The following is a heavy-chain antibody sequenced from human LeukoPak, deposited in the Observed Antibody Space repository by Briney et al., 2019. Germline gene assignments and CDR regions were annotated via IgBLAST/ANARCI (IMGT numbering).Heavy chain of an antibody. J-gene: IGHJ4*02. Sequence: PGGSLRLSCAASGFTFSSYSMNWVRQAPGKGLEWVSSISSSSSYIYYAHSVKGRFTISRDNAKNSLYLQMNSLRAEDTAVYYCASRTPLGYWGQGTLVTVSS. CDR1: GFTFSSYS. CDR3: ASRTPLGY. D-gene: IGHD2-15*01. V-gene: IGHV3-21*01. CDR2: ISSSSSYI.